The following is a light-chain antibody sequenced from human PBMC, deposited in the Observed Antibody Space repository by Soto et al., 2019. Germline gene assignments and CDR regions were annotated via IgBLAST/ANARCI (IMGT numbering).Light chain of an antibody. CDR2: DAS. J-gene: IGKJ4*01. CDR1: QSVSSY. Sequence: EIVLTQSPATLSLSPGERATLSCRATQSVSSYLAWYQHKPGQAPRLLIYDASNRATGIPARFSGSGCGTGFTLTISSLAPEDFAVYYCQQRSTWPLTFGGGTKVEIQ. V-gene: IGKV3-11*01. CDR3: QQRSTWPLT.